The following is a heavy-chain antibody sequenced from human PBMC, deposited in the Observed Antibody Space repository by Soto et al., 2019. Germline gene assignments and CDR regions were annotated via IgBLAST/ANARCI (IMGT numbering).Heavy chain of an antibody. Sequence: EVQLLESGGGLVQPGGSLRLSCAASGFTFSSYAMSWVRQAPGKGLEWVSVISGSGGSTYYADSVKGRFTISRDNSKNALDLQMISLRAEDTAVYYCAKGQGDLLAARDWFDPWGQGTLVTVSS. CDR3: AKGQGDLLAARDWFDP. CDR1: GFTFSSYA. D-gene: IGHD1-26*01. J-gene: IGHJ5*02. CDR2: ISGSGGST. V-gene: IGHV3-23*01.